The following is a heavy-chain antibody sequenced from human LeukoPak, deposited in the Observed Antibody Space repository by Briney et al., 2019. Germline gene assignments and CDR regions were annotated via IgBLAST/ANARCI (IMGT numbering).Heavy chain of an antibody. CDR1: GGSISSYF. V-gene: IGHV4-39*07. D-gene: IGHD1-1*01. CDR3: ARVVTVSPNCHFDY. Sequence: SETLSLTCTVSGGSISSYFWSWIRQPPGKGLEWIGSIYYSGSTYYNPSLKSRVTISVDTSKSQFSLKLSSVTAADTAVYYCARVVTVSPNCHFDYWGQGTLVTVSS. J-gene: IGHJ4*02. CDR2: IYYSGST.